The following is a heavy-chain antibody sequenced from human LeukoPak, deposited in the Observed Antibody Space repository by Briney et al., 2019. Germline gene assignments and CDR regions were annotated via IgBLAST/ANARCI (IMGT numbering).Heavy chain of an antibody. Sequence: GGSLRLSCAASGFTFSSYGMHWVRQAPGKGLEWVAVIWYDGSNKYYADSVKGRFTISRDNSKNTLYLQMNSLRAEDTAVYYCARGPDVDNAVDYWGQGTLVTVSS. D-gene: IGHD5-12*01. CDR3: ARGPDVDNAVDY. CDR2: IWYDGSNK. CDR1: GFTFSSYG. J-gene: IGHJ4*02. V-gene: IGHV3-33*01.